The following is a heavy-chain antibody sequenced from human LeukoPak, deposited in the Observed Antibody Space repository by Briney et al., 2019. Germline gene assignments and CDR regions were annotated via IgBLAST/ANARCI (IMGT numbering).Heavy chain of an antibody. CDR1: GGSINGSY. CDR2: MYNSGST. D-gene: IGHD4-17*01. CDR3: ARGIESYGDYGY. Sequence: SETLSLTCTVSGGSINGSYWSWIRQPPGKGLEWIAYMYNSGSTNYNPSLKSRVTISIDTSKNQFSLKLSSLTAADTAIYYCARGIESYGDYGYWGQGILVTVSS. J-gene: IGHJ4*02. V-gene: IGHV4-59*01.